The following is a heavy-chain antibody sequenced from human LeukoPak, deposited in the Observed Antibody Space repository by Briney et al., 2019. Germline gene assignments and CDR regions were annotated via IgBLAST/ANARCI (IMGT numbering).Heavy chain of an antibody. D-gene: IGHD5-18*01. J-gene: IGHJ4*02. CDR3: ARDFGYSFDY. CDR2: IGGSSTGSLI. CDR1: GFTFSTYS. V-gene: IGHV3-48*02. Sequence: GGSLRLSCAASGFTFSTYSMNWVRQTPQKGLEWVSYIGGSSTGSLIYYVDSVKGRFTISRDNAKSSLYLQMNSLRDEDSAVYYCARDFGYSFDYWGQGTLVTVSS.